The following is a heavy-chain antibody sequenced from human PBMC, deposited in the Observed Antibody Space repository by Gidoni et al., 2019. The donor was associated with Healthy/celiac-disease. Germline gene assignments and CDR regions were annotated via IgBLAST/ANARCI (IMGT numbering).Heavy chain of an antibody. V-gene: IGHV3-23*01. Sequence: EVQLLESGGGLVQPGGSLRLACAASGFTFRSDAMSWVRQAPGKGLEWVSAISGSGSSTYYADSVKGRFTISRDNSKNTLYLQMNSLRAEDTAVYYCAKDRNYYDSSGPNWFDPWGQGTLVTVSS. CDR3: AKDRNYYDSSGPNWFDP. J-gene: IGHJ5*02. CDR1: GFTFRSDA. D-gene: IGHD3-22*01. CDR2: ISGSGSST.